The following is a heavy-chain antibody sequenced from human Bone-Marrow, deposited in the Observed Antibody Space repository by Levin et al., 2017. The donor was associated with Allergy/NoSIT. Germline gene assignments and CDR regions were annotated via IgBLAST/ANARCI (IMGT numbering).Heavy chain of an antibody. CDR3: ARDGRLGSRWHSSYFED. V-gene: IGHV3-33*01. CDR1: GFTFSNYA. D-gene: IGHD3-9*01. CDR2: IRYDVTQE. J-gene: IGHJ4*02. Sequence: GGSLRLSCAASGFTFSNYAMHWVRQAPGKGLEWVAVIRYDVTQESYADSVNGRFTISRDNSKTKVDLQMNGLRAEDASIYYCARDGRLGSRWHSSYFEDWGQGTRVTGSS.